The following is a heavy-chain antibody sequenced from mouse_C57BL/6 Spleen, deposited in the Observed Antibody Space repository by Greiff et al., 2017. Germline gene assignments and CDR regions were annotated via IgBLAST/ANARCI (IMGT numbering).Heavy chain of an antibody. J-gene: IGHJ2*01. V-gene: IGHV1-53*01. CDR3: AGPSYYGSSDFDY. CDR2: INPSNGGT. D-gene: IGHD1-1*01. Sequence: VQLQQPGTELVKPGASVKLSCTASGYTFTSYWMHWVKQRPGQGLEWIGNINPSNGGTNYNEKFKSKATLTVDKSSSTAYMQLSSLTSEDSAVYYCAGPSYYGSSDFDYWGQGTTLTVSS. CDR1: GYTFTSYW.